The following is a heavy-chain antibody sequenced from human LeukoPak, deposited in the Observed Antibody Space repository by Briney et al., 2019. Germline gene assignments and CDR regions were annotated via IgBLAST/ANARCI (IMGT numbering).Heavy chain of an antibody. CDR3: ARDYHDYGDYPDY. Sequence: ASVKVSCKASGYTFTSYAMHWVRQAPGQRLEWMGWINAGNGNTKYSRKFQGRVTITRDTSASTAYMELSSLRSEDTAVYYCARDYHDYGDYPDYWGQGTLVTVSS. J-gene: IGHJ4*02. CDR2: INAGNGNT. CDR1: GYTFTSYA. V-gene: IGHV1-3*01. D-gene: IGHD4-17*01.